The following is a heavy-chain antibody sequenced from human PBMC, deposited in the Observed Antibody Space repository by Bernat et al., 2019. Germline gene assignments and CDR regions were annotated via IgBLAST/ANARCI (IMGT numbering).Heavy chain of an antibody. V-gene: IGHV3-15*07. CDR1: GFTFSNAW. CDR3: TTIRGYYDSSGYYYVGGWFDP. Sequence: EVQLVESGGGLVKPGGSLRLSCAASGFTFSNAWMNWVRQAPGKGLEWVGRIKSKTDGGTTDYAAPVKGRFTISRDDSKNTLYLQMNSLKTEDTVVYYCTTIRGYYDSSGYYYVGGWFDPWGQGTLVTVSS. D-gene: IGHD3-22*01. J-gene: IGHJ5*02. CDR2: IKSKTDGGTT.